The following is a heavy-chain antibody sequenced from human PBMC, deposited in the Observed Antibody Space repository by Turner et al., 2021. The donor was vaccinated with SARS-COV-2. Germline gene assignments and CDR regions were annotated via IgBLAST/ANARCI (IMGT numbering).Heavy chain of an antibody. CDR3: ARQPGGVIQGHKYFHH. V-gene: IGHV4-39*01. J-gene: IGHJ1*01. CDR1: GGSISSSTYY. Sequence: QLQLQESGPGLVKPSETLSLSCSVSGGSISSSTYYWGWVRQPPGKGLEWSGSSNYSGNTYDNSALESRVTLSVDTSKNQFALKLTSVTAADTAVYYCARQPGGVIQGHKYFHHWGQGNLVTVSS. D-gene: IGHD3-16*01. CDR2: SNYSGNT.